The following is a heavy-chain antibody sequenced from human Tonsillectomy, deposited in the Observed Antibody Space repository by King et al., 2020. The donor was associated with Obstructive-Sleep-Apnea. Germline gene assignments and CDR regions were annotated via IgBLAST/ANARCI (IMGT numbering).Heavy chain of an antibody. CDR2: INWHVDST. J-gene: IGHJ4*02. CDR3: AKDNALRYFDWSLAN. CDR1: GFTFDDYA. V-gene: IGHV3-43D*03. Sequence: VQLVESGGVVMQPGGSLRLSCAASGFTFDDYAMHWVRQAPGKGLEWVSIINWHVDSTYYADSVKGRFTISRDNSKNSLYLHMNSLRTEDTALYYCAKDNALRYFDWSLANWGQGTLVAVSS. D-gene: IGHD3-9*01.